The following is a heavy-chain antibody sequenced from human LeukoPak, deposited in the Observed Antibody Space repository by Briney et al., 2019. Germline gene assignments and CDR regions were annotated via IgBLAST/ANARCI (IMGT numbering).Heavy chain of an antibody. J-gene: IGHJ3*02. V-gene: IGHV4-30-2*01. D-gene: IGHD4-17*01. Sequence: SETLSLTCAVSGGSISSGGYSWSWIRQPPGKGLEWIGYIYHSGSTYYNPSLKSRVTISVDRSKNQFSLKLSSVTAADTAVYYCARAYGDYHPSDDAFDIWAKGQWSPSLQ. CDR1: GGSISSGGYS. CDR2: IYHSGST. CDR3: ARAYGDYHPSDDAFDI.